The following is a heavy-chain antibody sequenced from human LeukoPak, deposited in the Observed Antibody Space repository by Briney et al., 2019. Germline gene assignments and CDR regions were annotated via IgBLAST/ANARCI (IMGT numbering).Heavy chain of an antibody. CDR3: ARTYSYGYVGNWLDP. V-gene: IGHV4-30-2*01. Sequence: SETLSLTCAVSGGSIGSGGYSWSWIRQPPGKGLEWIGYIYHSGSTYYNPSLKSRVTISVDRSKNQFSLKLSSVTAADTAVYYCARTYSYGYVGNWLDPWGQGTLVTVSS. CDR1: GGSIGSGGYS. D-gene: IGHD5-18*01. J-gene: IGHJ5*02. CDR2: IYHSGST.